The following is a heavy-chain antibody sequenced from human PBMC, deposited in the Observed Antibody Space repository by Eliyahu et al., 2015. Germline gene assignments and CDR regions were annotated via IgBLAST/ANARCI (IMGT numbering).Heavy chain of an antibody. CDR3: ARGWAGTKFDY. V-gene: IGHV1-18*01. Sequence: QVQLVQSGAEVKKPGASVKVSCKASGYTFTSYGITWVRQAPGQGLEWMGWISGYNGNTNYAQKLQGRVTLTTDTSTTTACMEMRSLRSDDTAVYYCARGWAGTKFDYWGQGTLVTVSS. D-gene: IGHD6-19*01. J-gene: IGHJ4*02. CDR2: ISGYNGNT. CDR1: GYTFTSYG.